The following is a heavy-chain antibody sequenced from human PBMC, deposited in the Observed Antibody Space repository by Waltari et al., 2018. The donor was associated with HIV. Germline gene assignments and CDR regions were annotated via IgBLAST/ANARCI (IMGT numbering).Heavy chain of an antibody. CDR3: ARDVQGYCGGERCFYGMDV. J-gene: IGHJ6*02. CDR1: GFTCTTSS. Sequence: QFQRAQSGGGVAQPGGALRRSCPAYGFTCTTSSHHWPPKAPGTGLEWVPVTWYDGSNTYYTDSVKGRFTISRENSKNTLYLQMYSLRAEDTAVYYCARDVQGYCGGERCFYGMDVWGQGTTVTVSS. V-gene: IGHV3-33*01. CDR2: TWYDGSNT. D-gene: IGHD2-21*01.